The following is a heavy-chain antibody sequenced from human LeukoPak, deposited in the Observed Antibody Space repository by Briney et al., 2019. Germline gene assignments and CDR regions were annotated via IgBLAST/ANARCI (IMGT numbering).Heavy chain of an antibody. CDR2: IIPIFGTA. Sequence: SVKVSCEASGGTFSSYAISWVRQAPGQGLEWMGGIIPIFGTANYAQKFQGRVTITADKSTSTAYMELSSLRSEDRAVHYCARGLPPVVVSAFDIWGQGTMVTVSS. CDR1: GGTFSSYA. CDR3: ARGLPPVVVSAFDI. D-gene: IGHD3-22*01. V-gene: IGHV1-69*06. J-gene: IGHJ3*02.